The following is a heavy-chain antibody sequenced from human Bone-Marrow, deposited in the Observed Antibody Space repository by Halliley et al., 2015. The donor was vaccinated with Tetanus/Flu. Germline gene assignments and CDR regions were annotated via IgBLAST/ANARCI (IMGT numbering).Heavy chain of an antibody. J-gene: IGHJ4*02. D-gene: IGHD6-6*01. V-gene: IGHV1-18*01. CDR3: ARDNSSSPRSSLNY. Sequence: MGWISAYNVDTNYAQKLQGRVTMTTDTSTSTAYMELRFVRSDDTAVYYCARDNSSSPRSSLNYWGQGALVTVSS. CDR2: ISAYNVDT.